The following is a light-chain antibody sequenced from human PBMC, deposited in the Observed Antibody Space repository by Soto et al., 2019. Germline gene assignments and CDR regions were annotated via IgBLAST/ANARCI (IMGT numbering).Light chain of an antibody. J-gene: IGKJ4*01. V-gene: IGKV1-9*01. CDR2: AAS. Sequence: DIQLTQSPSFLSASVGDRVTITCRASQGISSYLAWFQQKPGRAPKLLVYAASTLQSGVPPRFSGSGSGTEFTLTISSLQPEDFATYYCQQRKDYPLTFGGGTKVEIK. CDR1: QGISSY. CDR3: QQRKDYPLT.